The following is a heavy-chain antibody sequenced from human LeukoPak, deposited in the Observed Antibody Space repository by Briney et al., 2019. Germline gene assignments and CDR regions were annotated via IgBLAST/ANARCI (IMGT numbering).Heavy chain of an antibody. CDR2: IYYSGST. CDR1: GGSISSYY. V-gene: IGHV4-59*08. CDR3: ARHLRTFNSGSYYSTFDY. Sequence: SETLSLTCTVSGGSISSYYWSWIRQPPGKGLEWIGYIYYSGSTNYNPSLKSRVTISGDTSKHQFSLKLSSVTAADTAVYFCARHLRTFNSGSYYSTFDYWGQGTLVTVSS. J-gene: IGHJ4*02. D-gene: IGHD1-26*01.